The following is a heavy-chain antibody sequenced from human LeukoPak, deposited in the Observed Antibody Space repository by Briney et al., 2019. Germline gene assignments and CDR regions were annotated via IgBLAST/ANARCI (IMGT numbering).Heavy chain of an antibody. Sequence: GGSLRLSCAASGFTFSSYTMNWVRQAPGKGLEWVSSISSGGNYKNYADSVKGRFTISRDNAKNSLYLQMNSLRAEDTAVYYCARDYDILTDYSDYWGQGTLVTVSS. J-gene: IGHJ4*02. CDR1: GFTFSSYT. D-gene: IGHD3-9*01. V-gene: IGHV3-21*01. CDR2: ISSGGNYK. CDR3: ARDYDILTDYSDY.